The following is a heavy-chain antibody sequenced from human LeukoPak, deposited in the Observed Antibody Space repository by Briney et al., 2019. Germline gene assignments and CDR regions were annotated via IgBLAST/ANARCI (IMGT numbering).Heavy chain of an antibody. D-gene: IGHD5-18*01. Sequence: PGGSLRLSCAASGFTSNNYYMGWVRQAPGKGLEWVAVISYDGSNKYYADSVKGRFTISRDNSKNTLYLQMNSLRAEDTAVYYCAREYSYGSNYYGMDVWGQGTTVTVSS. CDR2: ISYDGSNK. CDR3: AREYSYGSNYYGMDV. V-gene: IGHV3-30-3*01. CDR1: GFTSNNYY. J-gene: IGHJ6*02.